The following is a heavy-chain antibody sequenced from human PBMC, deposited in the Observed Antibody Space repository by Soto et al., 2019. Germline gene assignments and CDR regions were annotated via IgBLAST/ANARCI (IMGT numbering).Heavy chain of an antibody. CDR2: ISGSGGST. CDR3: AKAMANTLLGY. CDR1: GFTFRSYA. V-gene: IGHV3-23*01. J-gene: IGHJ4*02. D-gene: IGHD3-10*01. Sequence: GGSLRLSCAASGFTFRSYAMAWVRQPPGKGLEWVSSISGSGGSTYYADSVKGRFTISRDNSKNTLYLQMNSLRAEDTAVYYCAKAMANTLLGYWGQGILVTVSS.